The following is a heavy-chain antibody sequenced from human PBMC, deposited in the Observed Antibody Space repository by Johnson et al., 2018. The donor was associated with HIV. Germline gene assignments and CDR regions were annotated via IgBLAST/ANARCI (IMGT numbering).Heavy chain of an antibody. CDR1: GFTFSSYG. J-gene: IGHJ3*02. V-gene: IGHV3-30*03. Sequence: QVQLVESGGGVVQPGRSLRLSCAVSGFTFSSYGMHWVRRAPGKGLEWVAVISYDGSNKHYAGSVKGRFTISRDDSKTTLYLQMNSLKSEDTAVYYCTTDQVDSGSYYNAFHIWGQGTTVTVSS. CDR2: ISYDGSNK. D-gene: IGHD1-26*01. CDR3: TTDQVDSGSYYNAFHI.